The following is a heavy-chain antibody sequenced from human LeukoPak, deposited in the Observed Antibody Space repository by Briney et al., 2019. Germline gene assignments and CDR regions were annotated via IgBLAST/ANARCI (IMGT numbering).Heavy chain of an antibody. Sequence: PGGSLRLSCAASGFTFSDYYMSWIRQAPGKGLEWISYITSSSSDTNYADSVKGRFTISRDNAKKSLYLQMNSLRAEDTAVYYCARDYDILTGDFRGGFDYWGQGTLVTVSS. D-gene: IGHD3-9*01. CDR1: GFTFSDYY. V-gene: IGHV3-11*05. CDR3: ARDYDILTGDFRGGFDY. J-gene: IGHJ4*02. CDR2: ITSSSSDT.